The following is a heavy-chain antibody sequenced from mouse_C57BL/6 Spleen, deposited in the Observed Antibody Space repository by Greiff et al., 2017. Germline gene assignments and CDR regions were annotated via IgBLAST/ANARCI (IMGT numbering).Heavy chain of an antibody. J-gene: IGHJ1*03. D-gene: IGHD2-5*01. CDR3: ARSGAYYSNPRYFDV. Sequence: VQLQQPGAELVMPGASVKLSCKASGYTFTSYWMHWVKQRPGKGLEWIGEIDPSDRYTNYNQKFKGKSTLTVDKSSSTAYMQLSSLTSEDSAVYYCARSGAYYSNPRYFDVWGTGTTVTVSS. V-gene: IGHV1-69*01. CDR1: GYTFTSYW. CDR2: IDPSDRYT.